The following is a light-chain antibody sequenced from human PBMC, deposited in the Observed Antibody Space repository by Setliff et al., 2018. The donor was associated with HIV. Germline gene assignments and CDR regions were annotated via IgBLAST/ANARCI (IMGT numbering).Light chain of an antibody. V-gene: IGLV2-14*01. J-gene: IGLJ1*01. CDR3: SSFRTSRKFV. CDR2: DVT. CDR1: SSDVGLYNF. Sequence: QSVLTQPASVSGSPGQSITISCTGTSSDVGLYNFVPWYQQHPGKVPKLIIYDVTNRPSGISHRFSGAKSGNTASLTISGLQADDEADYYCSSFRTSRKFVFGTGTKVT.